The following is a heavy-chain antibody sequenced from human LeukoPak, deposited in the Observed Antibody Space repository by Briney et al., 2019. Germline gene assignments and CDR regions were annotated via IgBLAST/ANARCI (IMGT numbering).Heavy chain of an antibody. D-gene: IGHD3-10*01. CDR3: AQNGGGSGTYYPY. Sequence: GGSLRLSCAASGFTFDNYGMTWVRQAPGKGLEWVSTISDTATRTYYADSVKGRFTISRDNSRNTLSLQMNSLRGEDSAMYYCAQNGGGSGTYYPYWGLGTLVTVSS. CDR1: GFTFDNYG. J-gene: IGHJ4*02. V-gene: IGHV3-23*01. CDR2: ISDTATRT.